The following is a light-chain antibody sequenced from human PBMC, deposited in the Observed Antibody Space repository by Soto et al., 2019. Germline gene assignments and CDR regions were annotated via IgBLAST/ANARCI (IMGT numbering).Light chain of an antibody. V-gene: IGKV1-27*01. CDR1: QAISNY. J-gene: IGKJ3*01. CDR3: QSHSSVPPVT. CDR2: AAS. Sequence: DIQMTQSPSSLSASVGDRVTITCRASQAISNYLAWYQQQTGKAPKLLIYAASTLQSGVPSRFSGSGSGTDFTLTISNLQPEDVATYYCQSHSSVPPVTFGPGTKVNL.